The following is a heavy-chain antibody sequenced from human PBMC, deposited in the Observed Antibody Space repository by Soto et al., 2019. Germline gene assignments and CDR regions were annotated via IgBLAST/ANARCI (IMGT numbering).Heavy chain of an antibody. CDR3: ARLYTYGYYHFDH. CDR2: IYYTGTT. Sequence: SETLSLTCTVSGDSISGGNYYWTWIRQHPGRGLEWIGYIYYTGTTHYSPSLQSRVTMSVDTSKNQISLTLTSLTPADTAMYFCARLYTYGYYHFDHWGQGTQVTVSS. CDR1: GDSISGGNYY. D-gene: IGHD3-22*01. V-gene: IGHV4-31*03. J-gene: IGHJ4*02.